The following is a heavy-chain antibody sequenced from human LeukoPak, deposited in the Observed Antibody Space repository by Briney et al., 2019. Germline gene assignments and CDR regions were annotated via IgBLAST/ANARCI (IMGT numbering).Heavy chain of an antibody. CDR2: MRYDGSNK. D-gene: IGHD4-17*01. CDR3: ARDEVTTPRD. V-gene: IGHV3-33*01. J-gene: IGHJ4*02. Sequence: PGRSLRLSCAASGFTFSSYGMHWVRQAPGKGLEWVAVMRYDGSNKYCADSVKGRFTISRDNSKNTLYLQMHSLRAEDTAVYYCARDEVTTPRDWGQGTLVTASS. CDR1: GFTFSSYG.